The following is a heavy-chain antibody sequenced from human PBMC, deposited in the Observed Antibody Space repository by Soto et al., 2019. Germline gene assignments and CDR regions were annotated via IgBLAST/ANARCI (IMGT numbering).Heavy chain of an antibody. J-gene: IGHJ4*02. V-gene: IGHV1-69*13. CDR1: GGTFSSYR. Sequence: SSVKVSCQDSGGTFSSYRINWVRQAPGQGLEWAGGNVPIYWPADYAQQFQGRVTITADESASTSYMELSSLKSQDTAVDNGVRQAGAKGSSCWGQGTLVTVSS. CDR3: VRQAGAKGSSC. D-gene: IGHD6-13*01. CDR2: NVPIYWPA.